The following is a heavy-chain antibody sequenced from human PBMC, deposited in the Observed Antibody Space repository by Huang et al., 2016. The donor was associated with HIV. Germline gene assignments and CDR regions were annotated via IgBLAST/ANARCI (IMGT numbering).Heavy chain of an antibody. D-gene: IGHD2-2*01. CDR1: GDSLSGFF. CDR2: ITKSGRT. Sequence: QVRLDQWGAGLLKPSETLTLTCAVYGDSLSGFFWRWIRQDPGRGLEWIGEITKSGRTNYNPSLKSRVTIAIDTSKKQFSLKLKSVTADDTSTYYCARGRGTSWSFFDTWGQGSFVTVSS. J-gene: IGHJ5*02. CDR3: ARGRGTSWSFFDT. V-gene: IGHV4-34*01.